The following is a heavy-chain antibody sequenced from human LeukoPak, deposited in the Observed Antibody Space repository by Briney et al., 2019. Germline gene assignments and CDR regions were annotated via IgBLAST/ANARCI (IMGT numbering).Heavy chain of an antibody. CDR1: GYTFTGFY. CDR3: ARGGTYYDFWSGYFDY. Sequence: GASVKVSCKASGYTFTGFYMHWVRQAPGQGLEWMGWINPNSGGTNYAQKFQGRVTMTRDTSINTAYMELSRLRSDDTAVYYCARGGTYYDFWSGYFDYWGQGTLVTVSS. D-gene: IGHD3-3*01. J-gene: IGHJ4*02. V-gene: IGHV1-2*02. CDR2: INPNSGGT.